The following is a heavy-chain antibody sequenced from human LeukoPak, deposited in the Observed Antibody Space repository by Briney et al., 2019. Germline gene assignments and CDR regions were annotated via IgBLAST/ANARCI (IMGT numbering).Heavy chain of an antibody. V-gene: IGHV3-23*01. CDR2: ISGSGGST. CDR3: AKGKAFGVVTIFGVVDLGIDY. J-gene: IGHJ4*02. CDR1: GFTFSSYA. D-gene: IGHD3-3*01. Sequence: GGSLRLSCAASGFTFSSYAMSWVRQAPGKGLEWVSAISGSGGSTYYADSVKGRFTISRDNSKNTLYLQMNSLRAEDTAVYYCAKGKAFGVVTIFGVVDLGIDYWGQGTLVTVSS.